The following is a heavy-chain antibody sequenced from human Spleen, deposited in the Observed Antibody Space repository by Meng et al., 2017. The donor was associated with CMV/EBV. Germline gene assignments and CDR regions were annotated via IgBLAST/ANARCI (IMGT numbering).Heavy chain of an antibody. D-gene: IGHD2-21*02. CDR1: GGSISRYY. V-gene: IGHV4-59*01. J-gene: IGHJ3*02. Sequence: SETLSLTCTVSGGSISRYYWSWIRQPPGKGLEWIGYIYYTGSTNYNPSLKSRVTMSIDTSKKQFSLKLNSATAADSAVYYCARVGVTPFDAFDIWGQGTMVTVSS. CDR2: IYYTGST. CDR3: ARVGVTPFDAFDI.